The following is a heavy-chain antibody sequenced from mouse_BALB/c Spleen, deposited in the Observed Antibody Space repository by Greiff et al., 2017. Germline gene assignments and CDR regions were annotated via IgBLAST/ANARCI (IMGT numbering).Heavy chain of an antibody. J-gene: IGHJ1*01. CDR3: ARGPPHYYGSSYGYFDV. Sequence: EVKLQESGPGLVKPSQSLSLTCSVTGYSITSGYYWNWIRQFPGNKLEWMGYISYDGSNNYNPSLKNRISITRDTSKNQFFLKLNSVTTEDTATYDCARGPPHYYGSSYGYFDVWGAGTTVTVSS. CDR1: GYSITSGYY. CDR2: ISYDGSN. D-gene: IGHD1-1*01. V-gene: IGHV3-6*02.